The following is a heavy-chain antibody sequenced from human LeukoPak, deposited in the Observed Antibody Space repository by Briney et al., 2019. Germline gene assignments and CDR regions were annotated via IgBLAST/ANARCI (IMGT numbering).Heavy chain of an antibody. CDR1: GYIFTGNF. V-gene: IGHV1-2*02. CDR3: ATSPGTDRSRLYYYYYYGLDV. CDR2: INLNSGGP. Sequence: ASVTVSCKASGYIFTGNFMHWVRQTPGQGLQWMGWINLNSGGPNYAQTFQGRVTMTRDTSITTGYMELSGLTSDDTAVYYCATSPGTDRSRLYYYYYYGLDVWGQGTTVTVSS. J-gene: IGHJ6*02. D-gene: IGHD1-7*01.